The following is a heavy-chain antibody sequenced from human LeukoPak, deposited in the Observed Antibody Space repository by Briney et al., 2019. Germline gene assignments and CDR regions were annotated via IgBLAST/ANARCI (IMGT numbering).Heavy chain of an antibody. V-gene: IGHV1-69*05. CDR1: GDIFNSYS. Sequence: ASVKVSCKASGDIFNSYSISWVRQAPGQGLEWMGGIIPIFGSANYVQKFQGRVTITTDQSTTTAYMELSSLSSEDTAVYYCARVGRSRGSLPNSYYYMDVWGKGTTVTVSS. D-gene: IGHD1-26*01. CDR3: ARVGRSRGSLPNSYYYMDV. CDR2: IIPIFGSA. J-gene: IGHJ6*03.